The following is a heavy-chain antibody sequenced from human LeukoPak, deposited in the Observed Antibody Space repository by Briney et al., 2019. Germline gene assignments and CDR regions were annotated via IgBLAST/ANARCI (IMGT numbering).Heavy chain of an antibody. D-gene: IGHD3-3*01. V-gene: IGHV3-23*01. CDR1: GFTFTNYA. Sequence: GGSLRLSCAASGFTFTNYAMSWVRQAPGKGLEWVSSISFGGRTDYTNSVKGRFTISRGNSKNTLFLQMNSLRAEDTAPYYCAKSVAIYFYYGLDVWGQGTTVTVSS. CDR2: ISFGGRT. J-gene: IGHJ6*02. CDR3: AKSVAIYFYYGLDV.